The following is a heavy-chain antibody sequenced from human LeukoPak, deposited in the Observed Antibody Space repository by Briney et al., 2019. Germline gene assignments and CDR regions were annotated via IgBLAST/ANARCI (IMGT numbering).Heavy chain of an antibody. J-gene: IGHJ4*02. CDR1: GFTVSSNY. D-gene: IGHD6-19*01. CDR3: ARDSSDGWYYFDY. V-gene: IGHV3-66*01. CDR2: IYSGGST. Sequence: GGSLRLSCAASGFTVSSNYMSWVRQAPGKGLEWVSVIYSGGSTYYADSVKGRFTISRDNSKNTLYLQMNSLRAEDTTVYYCARDSSDGWYYFDYWGQGTLVTVSS.